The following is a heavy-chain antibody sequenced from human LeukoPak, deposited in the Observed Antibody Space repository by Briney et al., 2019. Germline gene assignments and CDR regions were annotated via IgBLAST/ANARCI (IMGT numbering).Heavy chain of an antibody. CDR3: AREYHYYDTRGYYYFDY. CDR1: GGSIRNYY. CDR2: IYYSGST. Sequence: SETLSLTCTVSGGSIRNYYWSWIRQPPGMGLEWIGNIYYSGSTNYNPSLKSRVTISVETSKNQFSLNLSSVTAADTAVYYCAREYHYYDTRGYYYFDYWGQGTLVTVSS. V-gene: IGHV4-59*01. J-gene: IGHJ4*02. D-gene: IGHD3-22*01.